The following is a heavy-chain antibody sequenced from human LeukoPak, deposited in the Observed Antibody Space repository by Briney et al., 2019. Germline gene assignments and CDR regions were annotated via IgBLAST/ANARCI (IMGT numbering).Heavy chain of an antibody. CDR1: GFTFSSYE. V-gene: IGHV3-48*03. Sequence: GSLRLSCAASGFTFSSYEMNWVRQAPGKGLEWVSYISSSGSTIYYADSVKGRFTISRDNAKNSLYLQMNSLRAEDTAVYYCARESGFRGDAFDIWGQGTMVTVSS. CDR2: ISSSGSTI. D-gene: IGHD3-10*01. CDR3: ARESGFRGDAFDI. J-gene: IGHJ3*02.